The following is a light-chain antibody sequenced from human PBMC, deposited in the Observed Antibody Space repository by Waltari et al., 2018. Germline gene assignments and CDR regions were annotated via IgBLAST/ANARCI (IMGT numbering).Light chain of an antibody. V-gene: IGKV1-12*01. CDR2: AAS. Sequence: DIQMTQSPSSVSASIGDRVTITCRASQGISSFLAWYQQKPGKAPRLLIYAASTLQSGVPPRFSGSGSGTDFTLTINNLQPEDLATYFCQQGDSFPYTFGGGTKVDIK. J-gene: IGKJ4*01. CDR1: QGISSF. CDR3: QQGDSFPYT.